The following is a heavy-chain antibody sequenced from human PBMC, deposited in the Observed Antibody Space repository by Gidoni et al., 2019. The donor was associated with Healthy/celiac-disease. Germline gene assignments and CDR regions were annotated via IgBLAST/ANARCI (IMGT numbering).Heavy chain of an antibody. Sequence: QVQLQQWGAGLLKPSETLSLTCAVYGGSFSGYYWSWIRQPPGKGLEWIGEINHSGSTNYNPSLKSRVTISVDTSKNQFSLKLSSVTAADTAVYYCARGLQLLNFNWFDPWGQGTLVTVSS. CDR2: INHSGST. CDR1: GGSFSGYY. V-gene: IGHV4-34*01. CDR3: ARGLQLLNFNWFDP. J-gene: IGHJ5*02. D-gene: IGHD2-2*01.